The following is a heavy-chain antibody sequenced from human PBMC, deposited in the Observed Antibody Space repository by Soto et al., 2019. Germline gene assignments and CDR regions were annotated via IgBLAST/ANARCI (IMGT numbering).Heavy chain of an antibody. CDR3: ARRGYDILTGYYIFDY. D-gene: IGHD3-9*01. CDR1: GGSISSSSYY. Sequence: QLQLQESGPGLVKPSETLSLTCTVSGGSISSSSYYWGWIRQPPGKGLEWIGSIYYSGSTYYNPSLKSRVTISVDTSKNQFSLKLSSVTAADTAVYYCARRGYDILTGYYIFDYWGQGTLVTVSS. V-gene: IGHV4-39*01. J-gene: IGHJ4*02. CDR2: IYYSGST.